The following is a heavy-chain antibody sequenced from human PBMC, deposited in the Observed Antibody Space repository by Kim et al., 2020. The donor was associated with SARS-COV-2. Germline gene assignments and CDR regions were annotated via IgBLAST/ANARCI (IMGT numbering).Heavy chain of an antibody. Sequence: GGSLRLSCAASGFTFSGSAMHWVRQASGKGLEWVGRIRSKANSYATAYAASVKGRFTISRDDSKNTAYLQMNSLKTEDTAVYYCTRRDPTAMENWGQGTLVTVSS. CDR3: TRRDPTAMEN. CDR1: GFTFSGSA. D-gene: IGHD5-18*01. J-gene: IGHJ4*02. CDR2: IRSKANSYAT. V-gene: IGHV3-73*01.